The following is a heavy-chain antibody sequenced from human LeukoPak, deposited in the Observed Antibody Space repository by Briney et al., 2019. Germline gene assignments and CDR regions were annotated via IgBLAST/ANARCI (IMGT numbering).Heavy chain of an antibody. CDR3: AKDLGHVLSSEGFDY. Sequence: GGTLRLSCAASGFTFDDYAMHWVRQAPGKGLEWVSGISWNSGTIGYADSVKGRFTISRDNAKNSLYLQMNSLRAEDTALYYCAKDLGHVLSSEGFDYWGQGTLVTVSS. D-gene: IGHD2-8*01. CDR1: GFTFDDYA. V-gene: IGHV3-9*01. J-gene: IGHJ4*02. CDR2: ISWNSGTI.